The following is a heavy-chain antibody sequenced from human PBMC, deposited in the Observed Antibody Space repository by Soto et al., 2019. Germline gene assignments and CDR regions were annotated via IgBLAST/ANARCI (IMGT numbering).Heavy chain of an antibody. D-gene: IGHD6-19*01. J-gene: IGHJ5*02. CDR3: AKDVSSGWGNWFDP. CDR1: GFTFSTFA. V-gene: IGHV3-23*01. CDR2: ISGSGGST. Sequence: EVQLLESGGGLIQPGGSLRLSCTASGFTFSTFAMTWVRQAPGKGLEWVSTISGSGGSTYFADSVKGRFTISRDNSKNTLSLQMNSLRAEDTAIYYCAKDVSSGWGNWFDPWGQGTLVTDSS.